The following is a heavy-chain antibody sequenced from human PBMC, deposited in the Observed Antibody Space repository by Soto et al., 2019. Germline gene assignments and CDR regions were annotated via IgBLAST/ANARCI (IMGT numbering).Heavy chain of an antibody. V-gene: IGHV5-10-1*01. CDR2: IDPSDSYT. Sequence: GESLKISCKGSGYSFTCYWISWVRQMPGKGLEWMGRIDPSDSYTNYSPSFQGHVTISADKSISTAYLQWSSLKASENAMYYCARVHCRSPRCYFEDYYYYDMDFWGQGTTVTVSS. CDR3: ARVHCRSPRCYFEDYYYYDMDF. D-gene: IGHD2-2*01. J-gene: IGHJ6*02. CDR1: GYSFTCYW.